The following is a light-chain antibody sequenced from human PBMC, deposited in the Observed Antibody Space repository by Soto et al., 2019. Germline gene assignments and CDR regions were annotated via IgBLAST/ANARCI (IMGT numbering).Light chain of an antibody. CDR2: AVS. V-gene: IGLV2-23*02. Sequence: QSALTQPASVSGSPGQSITISCTGTSNDVGSFNLVSWYQHHPGKAPKLMIYAVSKRPSGVSTRFSGSKSGNTASLTISGLQAEDEADYYCWSYSYSSSFLVFGGGTKLTVL. CDR3: WSYSYSSSFLV. J-gene: IGLJ2*01. CDR1: SNDVGSFNL.